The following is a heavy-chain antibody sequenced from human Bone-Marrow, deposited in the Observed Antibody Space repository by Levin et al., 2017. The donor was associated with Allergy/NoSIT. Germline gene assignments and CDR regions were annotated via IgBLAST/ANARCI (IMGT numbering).Heavy chain of an antibody. V-gene: IGHV3-30*18. CDR1: GFTFSSYG. CDR3: AKEGLLRYDSSGYPDY. J-gene: IGHJ4*02. Sequence: GGSLRLSCAASGFTFSSYGMHWVRQAPGKGLEWVAVISYDGSNKYYADSVKGRFTISRDNSKNTLYLQMNSLRAEDTAVYYCAKEGLLRYDSSGYPDYWGQGTLVTVSS. D-gene: IGHD3-22*01. CDR2: ISYDGSNK.